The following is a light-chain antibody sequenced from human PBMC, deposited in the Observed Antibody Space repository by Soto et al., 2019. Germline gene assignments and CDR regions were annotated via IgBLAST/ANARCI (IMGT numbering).Light chain of an antibody. CDR1: SSDVGAYNY. CDR3: TSYTTSGXYV. CDR2: DVS. Sequence: QSALTQPASVSGSPGQSIAISCTGTSSDVGAYNYVSWYQQHPGKAPKLMIYDVSNRPSGVSNRFSGSKSGNTASLTISGLQAEDEADYYCTSYTTSGXYVFGTGTKVTVL. V-gene: IGLV2-14*01. J-gene: IGLJ1*01.